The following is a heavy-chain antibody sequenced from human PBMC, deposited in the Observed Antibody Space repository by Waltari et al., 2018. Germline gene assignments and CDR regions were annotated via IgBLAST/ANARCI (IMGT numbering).Heavy chain of an antibody. V-gene: IGHV3-23*01. CDR3: ARGEQWLPLI. Sequence: EVQLLEYGGGLVQPGGSLRLSCAASGFTFSSYAMSWVRQAPGKGLEWVQAISGSGGSTYSADSVKGRFTISRDNSKNTLYLQMNSLRAEDTAVYYCARGEQWLPLIWGQGTMVTVSS. CDR1: GFTFSSYA. CDR2: ISGSGGST. J-gene: IGHJ3*02. D-gene: IGHD6-19*01.